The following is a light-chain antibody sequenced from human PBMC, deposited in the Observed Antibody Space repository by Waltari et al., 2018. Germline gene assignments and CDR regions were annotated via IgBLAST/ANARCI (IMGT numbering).Light chain of an antibody. CDR2: GAS. V-gene: IGKV3-20*01. J-gene: IGKJ1*01. Sequence: EIVLTQSPGNLSLSPGERATLSCRASESVGRSLAWYQQRPGQAPRLLIYGASNRAPGIPDWFSGSGSGTEFSLTISRLEPEDFAVYYCQHYVRLPATFGQGTKVEIK. CDR3: QHYVRLPAT. CDR1: ESVGRS.